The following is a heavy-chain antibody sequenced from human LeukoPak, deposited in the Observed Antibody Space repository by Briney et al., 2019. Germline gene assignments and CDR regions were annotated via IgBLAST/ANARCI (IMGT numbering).Heavy chain of an antibody. Sequence: SETLSLTCTVSGYSISSGYYWGWIRQPPGKGLEWIGSIYHGGSTYYNPSLKSRVTMSVDTSKNQFSLKLTSATAADTAVYYCARVRLWFGDHLDDYWGQGTLVTVSS. CDR3: ARVRLWFGDHLDDY. D-gene: IGHD3-10*01. V-gene: IGHV4-38-2*02. J-gene: IGHJ4*02. CDR2: IYHGGST. CDR1: GYSISSGYY.